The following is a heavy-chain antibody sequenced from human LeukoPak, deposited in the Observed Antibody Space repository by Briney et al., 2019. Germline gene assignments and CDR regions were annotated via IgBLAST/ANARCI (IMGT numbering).Heavy chain of an antibody. Sequence: SETLSLTCAVYGGSFSGYYWSWIRQPPGKGLEWIGEINHSGSTNYNPSLKSRVTISVDTSKNQFSLKLSSVTAADTAVYYCARGNGQWLVRRYYYYYMDVWGKGTTVTVSS. CDR2: INHSGST. J-gene: IGHJ6*03. CDR1: GGSFSGYY. V-gene: IGHV4-34*01. CDR3: ARGNGQWLVRRYYYYYMDV. D-gene: IGHD6-19*01.